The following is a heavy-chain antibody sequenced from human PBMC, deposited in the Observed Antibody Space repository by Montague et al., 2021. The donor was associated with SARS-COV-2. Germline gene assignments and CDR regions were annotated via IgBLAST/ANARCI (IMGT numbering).Heavy chain of an antibody. D-gene: IGHD3-22*01. Sequence: SETLSLTCAVYGASLSGSSWHWARHPPGNGLESIAVVYLSKGSNYSPALKTRVTISDDASKNLFSIKLTSVTAPDTAVYYCVRLGAGVVTPPVLGLGPYYYSSHMDVWGTGSPASVS. CDR1: GASLSGSS. J-gene: IGHJ6*04. CDR3: VRLGAGVVTPPVLGLGPYYYSSHMDV. V-gene: IGHV4-34*01. CDR2: VYLSKGS.